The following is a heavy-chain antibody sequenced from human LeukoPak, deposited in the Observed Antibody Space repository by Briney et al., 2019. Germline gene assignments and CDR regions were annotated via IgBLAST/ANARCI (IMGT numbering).Heavy chain of an antibody. J-gene: IGHJ4*02. CDR3: ARDTNWYPIDY. CDR2: IKQGGSEK. D-gene: IGHD1-1*01. CDR1: GFTFSDHW. V-gene: IGHV3-7*03. Sequence: GGSLRLSCAASGFTFSDHWMIWVRQAPGKGLEWVANIKQGGSEKNYVDSVKGRFTISRDNAKNSLYLQMNSLRAEDTAVYHCARDTNWYPIDYWGQGTLVTVSS.